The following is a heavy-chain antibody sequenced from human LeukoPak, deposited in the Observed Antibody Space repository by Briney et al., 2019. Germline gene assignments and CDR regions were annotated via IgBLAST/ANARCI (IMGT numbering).Heavy chain of an antibody. D-gene: IGHD5-18*01. CDR2: IRRSGTTT. Sequence: PGGSLRLSCAASGFTFSSYEMNWVRQAPGKGLEWVSYIRRSGTTTYYADSVKGRFTISRDNAKNSLYLQMNSLRAEDTAVYYCARFRVQLPYYYYYMDVWGKGTTVTVSS. V-gene: IGHV3-48*03. CDR3: ARFRVQLPYYYYYMDV. CDR1: GFTFSSYE. J-gene: IGHJ6*03.